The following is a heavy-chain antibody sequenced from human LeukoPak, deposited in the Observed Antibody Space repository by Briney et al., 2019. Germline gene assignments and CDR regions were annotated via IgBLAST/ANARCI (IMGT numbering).Heavy chain of an antibody. D-gene: IGHD3-16*02. CDR3: ARGRRRLGELSLFF. Sequence: SETLSLTCAVYGGSFSGYYWSWIRQPPGKGLEWIGGINHSGSTNYNPSLKSRVTISVDTSKNQFSLKLSSVTAADTAVYYCARGRRRLGELSLFFWGQGTLVTVSS. V-gene: IGHV4-34*01. J-gene: IGHJ4*02. CDR2: INHSGST. CDR1: GGSFSGYY.